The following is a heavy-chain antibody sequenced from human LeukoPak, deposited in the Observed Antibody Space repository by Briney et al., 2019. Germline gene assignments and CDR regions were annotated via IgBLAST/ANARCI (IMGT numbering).Heavy chain of an antibody. Sequence: GGSLRLSCAASGFTFSTYSMNWVRQAPGKGLEWVSYISSSSSTIYYADSVKGRFTISRDNAKNSLYLQMNSLRAEDTAVYYCAGNILELGYYYYYYMDVWGKGTTVTVSS. CDR1: GFTFSTYS. J-gene: IGHJ6*03. CDR3: AGNILELGYYYYYYMDV. V-gene: IGHV3-48*01. D-gene: IGHD1-7*01. CDR2: ISSSSSTI.